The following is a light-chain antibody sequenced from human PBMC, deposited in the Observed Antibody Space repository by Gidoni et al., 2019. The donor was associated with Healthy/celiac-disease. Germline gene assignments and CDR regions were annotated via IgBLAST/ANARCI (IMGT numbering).Light chain of an antibody. CDR1: QSVSSY. V-gene: IGKV3-11*01. J-gene: IGKJ4*01. CDR3: QQRSNWPPLT. Sequence: EIVLTQSPATLSLSPGERATLSCRASQSVSSYLSWYQQKPGQAPRLLTYDASNRATGIPARFSGSGSGTDFTLTISSLEPEDFAVYYCQQRSNWPPLTFGGGTKVEIK. CDR2: DAS.